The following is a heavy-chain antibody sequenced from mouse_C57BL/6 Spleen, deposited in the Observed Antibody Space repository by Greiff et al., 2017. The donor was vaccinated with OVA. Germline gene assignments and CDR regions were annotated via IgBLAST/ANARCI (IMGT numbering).Heavy chain of an antibody. CDR1: GFTFSSYA. V-gene: IGHV5-4*01. CDR2: ISDGGSYT. D-gene: IGHD2-3*01. Sequence: EVKLVESGGGLVKPGGSLKLSCAASGFTFSSYAMSWVRQTPEQRLEWVATISDGGSYTYYPDNVKGRFTISRDNAKNNLYLQMSHLKSDDTAMYYCARDRDGYSHYFDYWGQGTTLTVSS. CDR3: ARDRDGYSHYFDY. J-gene: IGHJ2*01.